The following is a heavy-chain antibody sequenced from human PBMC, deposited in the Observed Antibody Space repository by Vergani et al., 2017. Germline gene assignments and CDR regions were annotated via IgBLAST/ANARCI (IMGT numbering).Heavy chain of an antibody. CDR1: GGSISSYY. CDR2: IYYSGST. CDR3: ARVGVGIAAYYYYYYCMDG. D-gene: IGHD6-13*01. J-gene: IGHJ6*03. Sequence: QVQLQESGPGLVKPSETLSLTCTVSGGSISSYYWSWIRQPPGKGLEWIGYIYYSGSTNYNPSLKSRVTISVDTSKNQFSLKLRSVTAADTAVYYCARVGVGIAAYYYYYYCMDGWGKGTTVTVSS. V-gene: IGHV4-59*01.